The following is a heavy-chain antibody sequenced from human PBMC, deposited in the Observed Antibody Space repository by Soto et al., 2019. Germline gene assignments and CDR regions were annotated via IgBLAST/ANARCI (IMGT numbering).Heavy chain of an antibody. V-gene: IGHV5-10-1*01. CDR1: GYSFTSYW. CDR3: ARQDIVVVVAAANHYGMDV. Sequence: GESLKISCKGCGYSFTSYWISWVRQMPGKGLEWMGRIDPSDSYTNYSPSFQGHVTISADKSISTAYLQWSSLKASDTAMYYCARQDIVVVVAAANHYGMDVWGQGTTVTVSS. J-gene: IGHJ6*02. CDR2: IDPSDSYT. D-gene: IGHD2-15*01.